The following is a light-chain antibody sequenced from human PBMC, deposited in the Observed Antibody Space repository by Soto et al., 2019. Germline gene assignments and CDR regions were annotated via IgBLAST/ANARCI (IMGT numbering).Light chain of an antibody. J-gene: IGKJ4*01. Sequence: EIVLTQSPATLSLSPWERATLSCRAGQSISDYLAWYQQRPGQAPRLLIFDASNRATGVPDRFSGGGSGTDFTLIISSLEPEDFAVYYCQQRVNWPPTFGGGTKVEI. V-gene: IGKV3-11*01. CDR3: QQRVNWPPT. CDR2: DAS. CDR1: QSISDY.